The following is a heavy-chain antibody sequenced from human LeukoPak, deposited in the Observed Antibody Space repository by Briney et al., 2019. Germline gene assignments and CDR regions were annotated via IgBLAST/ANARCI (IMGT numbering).Heavy chain of an antibody. CDR2: INPNSGDS. V-gene: IGHV1-2*02. Sequence: ASVKVSCKASGYTFTDFYMHWVRQAPGQGLEWMGWINPNSGDSNHAQIFQGRVTLTRDTSISTAYLELTTLRSDDSAVYYCAGEICGGGSCRQGFDYWGQGALVTVSS. CDR3: AGEICGGGSCRQGFDY. J-gene: IGHJ4*02. D-gene: IGHD2-15*01. CDR1: GYTFTDFY.